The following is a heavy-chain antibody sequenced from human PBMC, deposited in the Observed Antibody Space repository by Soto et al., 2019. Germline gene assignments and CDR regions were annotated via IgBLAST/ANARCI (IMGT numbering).Heavy chain of an antibody. V-gene: IGHV1-69*13. CDR1: GGTFSSYA. CDR3: ARGDCSGSSCYSYDY. Sequence: GASVKVSCKDSGGTFSSYAIRWVRQAPGQGLEWMGGIIPIFGTANYAQKFQGRVTITADESTNTAYMELSSLRSEDTAVYYCARGDCSGSSCYSYDYWGQGTLVTVSS. D-gene: IGHD2-15*01. CDR2: IIPIFGTA. J-gene: IGHJ4*02.